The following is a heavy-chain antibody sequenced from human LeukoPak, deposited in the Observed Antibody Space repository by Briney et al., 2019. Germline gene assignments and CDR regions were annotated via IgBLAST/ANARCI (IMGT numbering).Heavy chain of an antibody. Sequence: PSETLSLTCTVSGGSIRSNYWSWIRQPPGKGLEWIGYIYYSGSTNYNPSLKSRVTISVDTSKNQFSLKLTSVTAADTAVYYCAKGRLPFAFDIWGQGTMVTVSS. CDR2: IYYSGST. CDR3: AKGRLPFAFDI. J-gene: IGHJ3*02. V-gene: IGHV4-59*01. CDR1: GGSIRSNY.